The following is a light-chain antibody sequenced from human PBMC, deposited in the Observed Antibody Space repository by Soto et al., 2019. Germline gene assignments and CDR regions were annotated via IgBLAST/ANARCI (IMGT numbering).Light chain of an antibody. CDR1: SSDVGSYNL. CDR2: EDN. Sequence: QSALTQPASVSGSPGQSITISCTGTSSDVGSYNLVSWYQQHPGKAPKLMIYEDNKRPSGVSNRFSGSKSGNTASLTISGLQAEDEADYYCCSYARSSTLVFGGGTKLPVL. V-gene: IGLV2-23*01. J-gene: IGLJ3*02. CDR3: CSYARSSTLV.